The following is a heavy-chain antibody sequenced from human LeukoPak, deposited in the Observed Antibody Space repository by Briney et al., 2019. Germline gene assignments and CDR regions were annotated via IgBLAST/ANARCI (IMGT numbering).Heavy chain of an antibody. CDR1: GGSISSGGYY. Sequence: SETLSLTCTVSGGSISSGGYYWSWIRQHPGKGLEWIGYIYYSGSTYYNPSLKSRVTISVDTSKNQFSLKLSSVTAADTAVYYCAREHCSSTSCYGYYYYGMDFWGQGTTVTVSS. J-gene: IGHJ6*02. D-gene: IGHD2-2*01. CDR2: IYYSGST. CDR3: AREHCSSTSCYGYYYYGMDF. V-gene: IGHV4-31*03.